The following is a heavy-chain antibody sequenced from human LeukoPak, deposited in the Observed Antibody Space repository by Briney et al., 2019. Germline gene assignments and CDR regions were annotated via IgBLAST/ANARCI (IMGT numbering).Heavy chain of an antibody. CDR1: GFTFSSYS. CDR2: INWNGGDT. D-gene: IGHD3-10*01. Sequence: GGSLRLSCAASGFTFSSYSMNWVPQAPGKGLEWVSGINWNGGDTGYADSVKGRFTISRDNAKNSLYLQMNSLRAEDTAVYYCAKDRGIISDYWGQGTLVTVSS. J-gene: IGHJ4*02. CDR3: AKDRGIISDY. V-gene: IGHV3-20*04.